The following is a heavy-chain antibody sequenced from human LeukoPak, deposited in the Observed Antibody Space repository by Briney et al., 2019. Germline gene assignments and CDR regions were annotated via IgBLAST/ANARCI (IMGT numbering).Heavy chain of an antibody. CDR2: IYVGDDDT. J-gene: IGHJ4*02. V-gene: IGHV5-51*01. Sequence: GEALKISCKGSGYSFTDYWIGGGRQMPGKGLEWMGIIYVGDDDTRDSQSFEGQVSISADNSISTAYLQWSSLKASDTATYYCARAHTGTLDPYYFDYWGQGTLLTVSS. CDR1: GYSFTDYW. CDR3: ARAHTGTLDPYYFDY. D-gene: IGHD1-14*01.